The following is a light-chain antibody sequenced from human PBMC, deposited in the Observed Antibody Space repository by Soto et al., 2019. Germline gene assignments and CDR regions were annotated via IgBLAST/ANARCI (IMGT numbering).Light chain of an antibody. V-gene: IGLV2-8*01. Sequence: QSVLTQSPSASGSPGQSVTISCTGTSSDVGNYKYDSWYQQHPGKAPKLMIYEVSKRPSGVPDRFSGSKSGNTASLTVSGLQVEDEADYYCSSYAGSNLWVFGGGTKLTVL. CDR2: EVS. J-gene: IGLJ3*02. CDR3: SSYAGSNLWV. CDR1: SSDVGNYKY.